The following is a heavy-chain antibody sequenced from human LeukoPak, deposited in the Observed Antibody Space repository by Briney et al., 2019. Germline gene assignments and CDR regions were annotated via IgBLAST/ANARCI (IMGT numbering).Heavy chain of an antibody. V-gene: IGHV4-59*01. CDR2: IYYSGST. J-gene: IGHJ6*03. Sequence: SETLSLTCTVSGGSISSYYWSWIRQPPGKGLEWIGYIYYSGSTNYNPSLKSRVTISVDTSKNQFSLKLSSVTAAATAVYYCARYSSREYYYYMDVWGKGTTVTVSS. CDR1: GGSISSYY. D-gene: IGHD6-13*01. CDR3: ARYSSREYYYYMDV.